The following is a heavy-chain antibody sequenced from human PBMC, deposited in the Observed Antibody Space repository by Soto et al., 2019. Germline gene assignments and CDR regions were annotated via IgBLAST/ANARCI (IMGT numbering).Heavy chain of an antibody. CDR2: ISYDGSNK. V-gene: IGHV3-30-3*01. CDR1: GFTFSSYA. CDR3: ARSPRIMITFGGVIVVYYFDY. D-gene: IGHD3-16*02. J-gene: IGHJ4*02. Sequence: QVQLVESGGGVVQPGRSLRLSCAASGFTFSSYAMHWVRQAPGKGLEWVAVISYDGSNKYYADSVKGRFTISRDNSKNTLYLQMNSLRAEDTAVYYCARSPRIMITFGGVIVVYYFDYWGQGTLVTVSS.